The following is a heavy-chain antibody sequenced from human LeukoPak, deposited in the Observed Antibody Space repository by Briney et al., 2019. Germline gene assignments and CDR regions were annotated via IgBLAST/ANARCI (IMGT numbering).Heavy chain of an antibody. D-gene: IGHD3-22*01. J-gene: IGHJ4*02. CDR2: INHSGST. CDR1: GGSFSGYY. V-gene: IGHV4-34*01. CDR3: ARGRYYDSSGYYYLDY. Sequence: PSETLSLTCAVYGGSFSGYYWSWIRQPPGKGLEWIGEINHSGSTNYNPSLKSRVTISVDTSKNQFSLKLSSVTAADTAVYYCARGRYYDSSGYYYLDYWGQGTLVTVSS.